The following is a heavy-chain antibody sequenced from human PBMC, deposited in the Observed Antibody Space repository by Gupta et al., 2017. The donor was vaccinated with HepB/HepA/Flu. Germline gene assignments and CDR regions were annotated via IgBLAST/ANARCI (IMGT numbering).Heavy chain of an antibody. CDR2: INQDGSVR. CDR1: GFSFSNDW. D-gene: IGHD2-2*03. J-gene: IGHJ5*02. V-gene: IGHV3-7*01. Sequence: EVQLEESGGGLVQPGGSLRLSCAASGFSFSNDWMNWVRQVSGKGLEWVANINQDGSVRRYVDAVKGRFIISRDNAKNSLYLQMSSLRAEDTAVYYWVRVDISWGQGTLVTVSP. CDR3: VRVDIS.